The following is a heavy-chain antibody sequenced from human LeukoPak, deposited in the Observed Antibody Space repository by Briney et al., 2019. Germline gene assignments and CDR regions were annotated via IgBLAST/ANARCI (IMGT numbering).Heavy chain of an antibody. D-gene: IGHD3-22*01. CDR1: GYTFTGYY. J-gene: IGHJ4*02. Sequence: GASVKVSCKASGYTFTGYYMHWVRQAPGQGLEWMGWINPNSGGTNYAQKFQGRVTMTRDTSISTAYMELSRLRSDDTAVYYCARGPNPYYYDSSGYGVLDYWGQGTLVTVSS. CDR2: INPNSGGT. V-gene: IGHV1-2*02. CDR3: ARGPNPYYYDSSGYGVLDY.